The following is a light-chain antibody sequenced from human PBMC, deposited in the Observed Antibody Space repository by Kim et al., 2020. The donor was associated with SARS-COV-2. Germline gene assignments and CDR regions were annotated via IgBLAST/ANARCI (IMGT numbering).Light chain of an antibody. V-gene: IGKV3-15*01. CDR2: GAS. Sequence: EKLMTQSPATLSVSPGERATLSCRASQSVSSNLAWYQQKPGQAPRLLIYGASTRATGIPARFSGSGSGTEFTLTISSLQSEDFAVYYCQQYNNWPLYTFGQGTKLEI. CDR3: QQYNNWPLYT. CDR1: QSVSSN. J-gene: IGKJ2*01.